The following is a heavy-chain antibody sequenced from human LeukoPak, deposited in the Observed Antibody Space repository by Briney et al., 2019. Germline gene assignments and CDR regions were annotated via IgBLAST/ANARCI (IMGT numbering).Heavy chain of an antibody. Sequence: PGGSLRLSCAASGFAVSSNYMSWVRQAPGKGLEWVSVIYSGGSTYYSDSVKGRFTISRDNSQNTLYLQMNSLRAEDTAVYYCARESYNSGIDYWGQGTLVTVSS. J-gene: IGHJ4*02. CDR1: GFAVSSNY. CDR2: IYSGGST. D-gene: IGHD6-19*01. V-gene: IGHV3-53*01. CDR3: ARESYNSGIDY.